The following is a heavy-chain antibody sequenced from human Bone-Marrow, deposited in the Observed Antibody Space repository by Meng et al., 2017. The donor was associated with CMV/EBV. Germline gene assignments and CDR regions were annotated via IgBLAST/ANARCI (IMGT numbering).Heavy chain of an antibody. CDR3: ATDEEAWGYFDY. CDR2: INPSGGST. J-gene: IGHJ4*02. V-gene: IGHV1-46*01. D-gene: IGHD7-27*01. Sequence: ASVKVSCKASGYTFTSYYMHWVRQAPGQGLEWMGIINPSGGSTSYAQKFQGRVTMTRDTSTSTVYMELSSLRSEDTAVYYCATDEEAWGYFDYWGQGTLVTVSS. CDR1: GYTFTSYY.